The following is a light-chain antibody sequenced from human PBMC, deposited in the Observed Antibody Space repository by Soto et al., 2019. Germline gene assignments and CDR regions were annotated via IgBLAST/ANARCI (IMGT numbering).Light chain of an antibody. J-gene: IGKJ1*01. V-gene: IGKV1-27*01. Sequence: DIQMTQSPSSLSASVGDRVTITCRASQGISTYLAWYQQKPGQVPKLLVNAASTLQSGVPSRFSGGGSGTDFTLTISSLQPEDVATYYCQKYNRAPRTFGQGTKVEI. CDR1: QGISTY. CDR3: QKYNRAPRT. CDR2: AAS.